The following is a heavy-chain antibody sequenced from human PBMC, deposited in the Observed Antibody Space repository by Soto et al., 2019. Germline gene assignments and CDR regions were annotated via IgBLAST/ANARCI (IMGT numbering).Heavy chain of an antibody. D-gene: IGHD3-10*01. CDR3: ARSKGTGDYYGSGSYYKPKTYYYYYMDV. CDR1: GFTVSSNY. Sequence: PGGSLRLSCAASGFTVSSNYMSWVRQAPGKGLEWVSVIYSGGSTYYADSVKGRFTISRDNSKNTLYLQMNSLRAEDTAVYYCARSKGTGDYYGSGSYYKPKTYYYYYMDVWGKGTTVTVSS. J-gene: IGHJ6*03. V-gene: IGHV3-66*01. CDR2: IYSGGST.